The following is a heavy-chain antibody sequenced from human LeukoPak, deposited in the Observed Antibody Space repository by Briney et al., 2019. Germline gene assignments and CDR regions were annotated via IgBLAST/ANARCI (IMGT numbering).Heavy chain of an antibody. D-gene: IGHD3-9*01. J-gene: IGHJ4*02. CDR2: IYWNDDK. V-gene: IGHV2-5*01. CDR1: GFSLYTNGVA. Sequence: SGPTLVKPTQTLTLTCNFSGFSLYTNGVAVGWIRQPPGRALEWLAFIYWNDDKHYSPSLNNRLTITKAASRNQVVLSMTNMDPLDTATYFCIHRRRYVYFESWGQGTLVTVSS. CDR3: IHRRRYVYFES.